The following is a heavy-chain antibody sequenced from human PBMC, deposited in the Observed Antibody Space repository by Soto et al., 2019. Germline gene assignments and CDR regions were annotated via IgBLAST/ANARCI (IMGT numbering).Heavy chain of an antibody. V-gene: IGHV1-18*01. CDR2: ISAYNGNT. J-gene: IGHJ4*02. Sequence: ASVKVSCKASGYTFTSYGISWVRQAPGQGLEWMGWISAYNGNTNYAQKQQGRVTMTTDTSTSTAYMELRSLRSDDTAVYYCARDGRYSSSEPNDYWGQGTLVTVSS. CDR1: GYTFTSYG. D-gene: IGHD6-6*01. CDR3: ARDGRYSSSEPNDY.